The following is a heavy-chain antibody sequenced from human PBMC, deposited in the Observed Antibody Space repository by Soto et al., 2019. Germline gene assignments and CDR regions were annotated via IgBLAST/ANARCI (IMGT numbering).Heavy chain of an antibody. CDR3: YSTGY. V-gene: IGHV4-39*01. D-gene: IGHD5-18*01. CDR2: IQRSGNT. J-gene: IGHJ4*02. CDR1: GGSIARSDYY. Sequence: ETLSLTCSVSGGSIARSDYYWAWIRQPPGKGLEWIATIQRSGNTYYNSSLQSRVTMFVDTSKNQFSLKLSSVTAADTAVYYCYSTGYWGQGTLVTVSS.